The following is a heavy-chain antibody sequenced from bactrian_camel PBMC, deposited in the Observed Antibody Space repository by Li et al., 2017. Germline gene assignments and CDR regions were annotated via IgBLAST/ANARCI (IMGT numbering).Heavy chain of an antibody. CDR1: GDIGRTNC. CDR2: IRGRTT. D-gene: IGHD2*01. V-gene: IGHV3S53*01. J-gene: IGHJ6*01. Sequence: HVQLVESGGGSVQAGGSLRLSCAASGDIGRTNCMGWFRQGSGKEREGVATIRGRTTVYADSAKGRFTISQDRAKNTVYLEMTALKPEDTAMYYCAADFALRCRGTYCVASEGDSGYWGQGTQVTVS. CDR3: AADFALRCRGTYCVASEGDSGY.